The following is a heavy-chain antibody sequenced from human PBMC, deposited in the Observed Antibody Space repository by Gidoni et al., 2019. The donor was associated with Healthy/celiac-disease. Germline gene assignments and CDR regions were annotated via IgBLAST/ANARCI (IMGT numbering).Heavy chain of an antibody. CDR3: ASLLELSYGMDV. CDR1: GFTFSDYY. Sequence: QVQLVESGGGLVKPGGSLRLSCSASGFTFSDYYMSWIRQAPGKGLEWVSYISSSSSYTNYADSVKGRFTISRDNAKNSLYLQMNSLRAEDTAVYYCASLLELSYGMDVWGQGTTVTVSS. D-gene: IGHD1-7*01. J-gene: IGHJ6*02. CDR2: ISSSSSYT. V-gene: IGHV3-11*06.